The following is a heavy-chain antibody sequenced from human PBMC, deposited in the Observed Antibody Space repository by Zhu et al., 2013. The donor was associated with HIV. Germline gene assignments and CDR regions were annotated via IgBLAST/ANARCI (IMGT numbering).Heavy chain of an antibody. CDR2: IIPIFGTA. CDR3: ARLLFLEWLLLRLTESSDTAQNLPGMDV. CDR1: GGTFSSYA. V-gene: IGHV1-69*01. Sequence: QVQLVQSGAEVKKPGSSVKVSCKASGGTFSSYAISWVRQAPGQGLEWMGGIIPIFGTANYAQKFQGRVTITADESTSTAYMELSSLRSEDTAVYYCARLLFLEWLLLRLTESSDTAQNLPGMDVWDQGP. J-gene: IGHJ6*02. D-gene: IGHD3-3*01.